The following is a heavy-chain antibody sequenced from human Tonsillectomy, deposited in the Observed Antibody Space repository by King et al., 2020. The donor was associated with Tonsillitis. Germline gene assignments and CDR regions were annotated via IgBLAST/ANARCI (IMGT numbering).Heavy chain of an antibody. J-gene: IGHJ5*02. CDR2: IFYSMNT. Sequence: VQLQESGPGLVKPSQTLSLTCTVSGGSISGGAYYWSWIRQHPGKGLEWIGYIFYSMNTYYNPSLKSRLTISVDTSKSQFSLKLSSVTAADTAVYYCARYEGGVFDPWGQGTLVTVSS. D-gene: IGHD2-15*01. CDR1: GGSISGGAYY. V-gene: IGHV4-31*03. CDR3: ARYEGGVFDP.